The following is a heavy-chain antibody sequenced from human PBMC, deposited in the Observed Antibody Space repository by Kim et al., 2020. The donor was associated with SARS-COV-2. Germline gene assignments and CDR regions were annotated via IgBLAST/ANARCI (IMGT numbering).Heavy chain of an antibody. Sequence: ASVKVSCKASGYTFTNCDISWVRQAPGQGLEWMGWISAYNCNTNYAQKRQGRVTMTTDTSTSTAYMELRSLRSDDTAVYYCARVRTWGPAHPFAIWGQGTMVTVSS. J-gene: IGHJ3*02. V-gene: IGHV1-18*01. CDR3: ARVRTWGPAHPFAI. D-gene: IGHD1-26*01. CDR1: GYTFTNCD. CDR2: ISAYNCNT.